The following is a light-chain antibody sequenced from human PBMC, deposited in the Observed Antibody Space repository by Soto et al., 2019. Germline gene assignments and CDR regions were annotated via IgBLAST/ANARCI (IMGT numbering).Light chain of an antibody. Sequence: QSVMTQPPSVSAAPGQKVTISCSGSSSNIGGNSVSWYQQLPGTAPKLVISEVTNRPLSVSNRFSGSKSGNMASLTISGLQTDDEATYYCTSYRNTITVFGGGTKLTVL. CDR3: TSYRNTITV. CDR2: EVT. J-gene: IGLJ3*02. CDR1: SSNIGGNS. V-gene: IGLV1-51*01.